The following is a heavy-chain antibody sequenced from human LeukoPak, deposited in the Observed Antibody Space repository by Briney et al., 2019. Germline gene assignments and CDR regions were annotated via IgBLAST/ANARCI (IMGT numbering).Heavy chain of an antibody. V-gene: IGHV3-20*04. CDR1: GFTFDDYG. J-gene: IGHJ4*02. D-gene: IGHD1-26*01. Sequence: GGSLRLSCAASGFTFDDYGMSWVRQAPGKGLEWVSGINWNGGSTSYADSVKGRFTFSRDNAKNSLHLQMSGLRAEDTALYYCARNSGANLYTYPFAYWGQGALVTVSS. CDR2: INWNGGST. CDR3: ARNSGANLYTYPFAY.